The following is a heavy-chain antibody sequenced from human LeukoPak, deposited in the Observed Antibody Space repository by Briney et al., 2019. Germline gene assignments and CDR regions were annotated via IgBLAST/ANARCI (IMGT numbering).Heavy chain of an antibody. D-gene: IGHD3-10*01. J-gene: IGHJ6*03. Sequence: SVKVSCKASGGTFSSYAISWVRQAPGQGLEWMGRIIPILGIANYAQKFQGRVTITADKSTSTAYMELSSLRSEDTAVYYCARGDNGSGSPLYYYYMDVWGKGTTVTVSS. CDR2: IIPILGIA. CDR3: ARGDNGSGSPLYYYYMDV. V-gene: IGHV1-69*04. CDR1: GGTFSSYA.